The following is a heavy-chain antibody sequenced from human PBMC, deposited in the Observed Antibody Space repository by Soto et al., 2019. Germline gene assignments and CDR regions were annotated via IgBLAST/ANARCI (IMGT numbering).Heavy chain of an antibody. CDR1: GFTFSGSA. CDR3: TRIDWSGGSCYSNFDY. D-gene: IGHD2-15*01. CDR2: IRSKANNYAT. Sequence: EVQLVESGGGLVQPGGSLKLSCAASGFTFSGSAMHWVRQASGKGLEWVGRIRSKANNYATGYAASVRGRFTISRDDSKNTAYLQMNSLKTEDTAMYYCTRIDWSGGSCYSNFDYWGQGTLVTVSS. J-gene: IGHJ4*02. V-gene: IGHV3-73*01.